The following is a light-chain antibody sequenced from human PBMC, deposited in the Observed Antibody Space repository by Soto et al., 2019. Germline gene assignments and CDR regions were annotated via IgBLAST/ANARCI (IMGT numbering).Light chain of an antibody. V-gene: IGKV3-20*01. J-gene: IGKJ1*01. CDR1: QSVSSSF. CDR3: QQYVTSPWA. Sequence: EIVLTQSPGTLSLSPGERATLSCRASQSVSSSFLAWSQQKPGQAPRPLIYGPSNRATGIPDRFSGSGSGTDFTLTISRLEPEDFAVYYCQQYVTSPWAFGQGTKVDIK. CDR2: GPS.